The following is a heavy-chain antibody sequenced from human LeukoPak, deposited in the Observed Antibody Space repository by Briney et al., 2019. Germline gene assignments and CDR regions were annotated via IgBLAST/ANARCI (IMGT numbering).Heavy chain of an antibody. D-gene: IGHD6-6*01. CDR2: IHERGST. CDR3: ARASRPSNSWFDP. J-gene: IGHJ5*02. V-gene: IGHV4-38-2*01. Sequence: SETLSLTCGVSGHSFSSDSFWGWIRQPPGQGLEWIGSIHERGSTFYNPSLKSRVTISIDTSKNQFSLNVNSVTAADPAVYYCARASRPSNSWFDPWGQGTVVSVPS. CDR1: GHSFSSDSF.